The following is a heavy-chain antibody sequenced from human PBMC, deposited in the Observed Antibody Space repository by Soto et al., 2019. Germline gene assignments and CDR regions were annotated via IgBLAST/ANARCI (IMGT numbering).Heavy chain of an antibody. CDR3: ASDYGDYLIDP. D-gene: IGHD4-17*01. CDR1: GGTFSSYA. CDR2: IIPIFGTA. V-gene: IGHV1-69*13. Sequence: GASVKVSCKASGGTFSSYAISWVRQAPGQGLEWMGGIIPIFGTANYAQKFQGRVTITADESTSTAYMELSSLRSEDTAVYYCASDYGDYLIDPWGQGTLVTVAS. J-gene: IGHJ5*02.